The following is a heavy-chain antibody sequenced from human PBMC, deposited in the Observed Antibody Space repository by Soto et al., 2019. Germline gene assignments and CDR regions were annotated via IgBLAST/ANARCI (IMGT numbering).Heavy chain of an antibody. CDR1: GGTFSTYA. V-gene: IGHV1-69*12. D-gene: IGHD1-1*01. CDR3: AGHAGTYYLSEMDV. CDR2: VIPILGTT. J-gene: IGHJ6*04. Sequence: QVQLVQSGAEVKKPGSSVKVSCKASGGTFSTYAISWVRQAPGQGLEWMGGVIPILGTTNNAQKFQGRVTITADESAGTAYMELSSLRSEDTAVYFCAGHAGTYYLSEMDVGGDGTTVPVSS.